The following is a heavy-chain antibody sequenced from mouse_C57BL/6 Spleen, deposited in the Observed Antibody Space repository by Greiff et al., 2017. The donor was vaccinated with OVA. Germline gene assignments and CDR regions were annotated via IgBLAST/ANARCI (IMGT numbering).Heavy chain of an antibody. Sequence: QVQLKQSGAELVRPGASVTLSCKASGYTFTDYEMHWVKQTPVHGLEWIGAIDPETGGTAYNQKFKGKAILTADKSSSTAYMELRSLTSEDSAVYYCTREGLYDGLFAYWGQGTLVTVSA. CDR1: GYTFTDYE. CDR3: TREGLYDGLFAY. J-gene: IGHJ3*01. V-gene: IGHV1-15*01. D-gene: IGHD2-3*01. CDR2: IDPETGGT.